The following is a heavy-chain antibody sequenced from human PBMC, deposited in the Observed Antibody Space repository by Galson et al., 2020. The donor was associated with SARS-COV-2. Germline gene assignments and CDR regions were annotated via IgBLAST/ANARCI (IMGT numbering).Heavy chain of an antibody. CDR1: GYTFTSYG. D-gene: IGHD2-8*01. CDR2: ISAYNGNT. Sequence: ASVKVSCKASGYTFTSYGINWVRQAPGQGLEWMGWISAYNGNTNYAQKLQGRVTMTTDTSTSTAYMELRSLRSDDTAVYYCALSIVLSRHFDYWGQGTLVTVSS. J-gene: IGHJ4*02. CDR3: ALSIVLSRHFDY. V-gene: IGHV1-18*01.